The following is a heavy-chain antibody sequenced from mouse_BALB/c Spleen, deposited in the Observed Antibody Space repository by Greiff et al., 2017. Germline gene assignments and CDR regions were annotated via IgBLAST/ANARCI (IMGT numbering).Heavy chain of an antibody. J-gene: IGHJ3*01. V-gene: IGHV1-4*02. CDR2: INPSSGYT. CDR3: ARAMITSHGFAY. CDR1: GYTFTSYT. Sequence: QVQLQQSAAELARPGASVKMSCKASGYTFTSYTMHWVKQRPGQGLEWIGYINPSSGYTEYNQKFKDKTTLTADKSSSTAYMQLSSLTSEDSAVYYCARAMITSHGFAYWGQGTLVTVSA. D-gene: IGHD2-4*01.